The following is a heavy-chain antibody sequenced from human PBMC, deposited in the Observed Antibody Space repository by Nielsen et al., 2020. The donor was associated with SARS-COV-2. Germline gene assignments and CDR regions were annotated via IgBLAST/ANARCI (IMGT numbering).Heavy chain of an antibody. V-gene: IGHV4-59*01. J-gene: IGHJ2*01. D-gene: IGHD6-13*01. CDR1: GGSISSYY. Sequence: LETLSLTCTVSGGSISSYYWSWIRQPPGKGLEWIGYIYYSGSTNYNPSLKSRVTISVDTSKNQFSLKLSSVTAADTAVYYCARGAGYSSSWFREYWYFDLWGRGTLVTVSS. CDR2: IYYSGST. CDR3: ARGAGYSSSWFREYWYFDL.